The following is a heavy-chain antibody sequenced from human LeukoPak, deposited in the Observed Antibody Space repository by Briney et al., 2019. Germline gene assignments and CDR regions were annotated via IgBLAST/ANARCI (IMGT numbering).Heavy chain of an antibody. CDR3: ARVVGSGSYYNWFDP. Sequence: PGGSLRLSCAASGFTVSSNYMSWVRQAPGKGLEWVSVIYSGGSTYYADSVEGRFTISRDNSKNTLYLQMNSLRAEDTAVYYCARVVGSGSYYNWFDPWGQGTLVTVSS. J-gene: IGHJ5*02. CDR1: GFTVSSNY. CDR2: IYSGGST. V-gene: IGHV3-53*01. D-gene: IGHD3-10*01.